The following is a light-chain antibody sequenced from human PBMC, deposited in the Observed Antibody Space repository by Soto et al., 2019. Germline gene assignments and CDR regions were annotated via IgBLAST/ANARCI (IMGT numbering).Light chain of an antibody. V-gene: IGKV3-20*01. CDR2: GAS. CDR3: QQYTTSSWT. CDR1: QSVSSIY. J-gene: IGKJ1*01. Sequence: EIVMTQSPATLSLSPGERATLSCRASQSVSSIYLAWYQQKPGQAPRLVIYGASSRATGIPDRFSVSGSGTDFTLTISRLENEDGAVYYCQQYTTSSWTFGQGTKVDIK.